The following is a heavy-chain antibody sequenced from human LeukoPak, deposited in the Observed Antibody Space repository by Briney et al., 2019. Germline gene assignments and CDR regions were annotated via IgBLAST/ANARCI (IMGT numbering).Heavy chain of an antibody. D-gene: IGHD3-22*01. V-gene: IGHV1-18*01. CDR1: GYSFTTYG. Sequence: ASVKVSCKASGYSFTTYGISWLRQAPGHGLEWIAWISVYNGNTNYADKVRGRVLVTTDISATTAYLELKSLRYDDTGVYYCAKMDSDSSGFFSNWGQGTRVTVSS. CDR2: ISVYNGNT. CDR3: AKMDSDSSGFFSN. J-gene: IGHJ4*02.